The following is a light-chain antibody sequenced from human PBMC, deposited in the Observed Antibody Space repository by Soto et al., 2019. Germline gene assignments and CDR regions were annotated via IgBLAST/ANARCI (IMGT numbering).Light chain of an antibody. Sequence: EIVMTQSPATLSVSPGERATLSCRASQSVSSNLAWYQQKPGQAPRLLIFDASSRATGTPDRFSGGGSGTDFTLTISRLEPEDSAVYYCQQYVTSFTFGPGTKVDIK. CDR2: DAS. CDR1: QSVSSN. CDR3: QQYVTSFT. V-gene: IGKV3-20*01. J-gene: IGKJ3*01.